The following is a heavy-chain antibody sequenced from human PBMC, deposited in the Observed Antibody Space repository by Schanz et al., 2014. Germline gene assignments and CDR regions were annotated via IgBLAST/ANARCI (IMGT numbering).Heavy chain of an antibody. V-gene: IGHV3-30*02. D-gene: IGHD2-2*01. CDR1: GFTFSSYR. CDR2: IRYDGITK. J-gene: IGHJ4*02. CDR3: AREDGTSNTRCFDY. Sequence: QVQLVESGGGVVQPGGSLRLSCVASGFTFSSYRMHWVRQAPGKGLEWVALIRYDGITKYYLDSVKGRFTISRDESKNTLYLQMNSLRAEDTAVYYCAREDGTSNTRCFDYWGQGALVTVSS.